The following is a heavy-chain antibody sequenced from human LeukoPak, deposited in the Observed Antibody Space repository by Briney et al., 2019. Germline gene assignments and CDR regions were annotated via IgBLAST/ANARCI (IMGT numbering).Heavy chain of an antibody. J-gene: IGHJ4*02. V-gene: IGHV4-31*03. CDR2: IYYSGRT. D-gene: IGHD4-17*01. CDR1: GGSVNSGGYY. Sequence: TPSETLSLTCTVSGGSVNSGGYYWTWIRQHPGKGLGWLGYIYYSGRTYYNLSLKSRITISLDTSKNQFSLNLTSVSAADTAFYFCARSSDYGDYDWGQGTLITVSS. CDR3: ARSSDYGDYD.